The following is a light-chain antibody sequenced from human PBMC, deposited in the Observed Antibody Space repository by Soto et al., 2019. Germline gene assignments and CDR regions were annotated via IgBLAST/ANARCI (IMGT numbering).Light chain of an antibody. CDR2: EVT. Sequence: QSALTQPASVSGSPGQSTTISCTGTSSDVGGYNYVSWYQQYPGKAPKVMIYEVTNRPSGASNRFSGSKSGNTASLTISGLQAEDEADYYCSSYTSSNTLIFGGGTKVTVL. CDR3: SSYTSSNTLI. CDR1: SSDVGGYNY. J-gene: IGLJ2*01. V-gene: IGLV2-14*01.